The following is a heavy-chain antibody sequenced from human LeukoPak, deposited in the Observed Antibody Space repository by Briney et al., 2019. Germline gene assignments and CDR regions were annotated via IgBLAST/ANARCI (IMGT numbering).Heavy chain of an antibody. CDR1: GGSFSGYY. CDR2: INHSGST. V-gene: IGHV4-34*01. Sequence: SSETLSLTCAVYGGSFSGYYWSWIRQPPGKGLEWLGEINHSGSTNYNPSLKSRVTISVDTSKNQFSLKLSSVTAADTAVYYCARGPRYSSGWYAYWYFDLWGRGTLVTVSS. J-gene: IGHJ2*01. D-gene: IGHD6-19*01. CDR3: ARGPRYSSGWYAYWYFDL.